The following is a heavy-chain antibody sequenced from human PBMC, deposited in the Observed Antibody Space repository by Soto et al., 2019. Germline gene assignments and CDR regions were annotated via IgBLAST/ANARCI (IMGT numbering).Heavy chain of an antibody. CDR1: GGSISSSNW. V-gene: IGHV4-4*02. Sequence: SETLSLTCAVSGGSISSSNWWSWVRQPPGKGLEWIGEIYHSGSTNYNPSLKSRVTISVDKSKNQFSLKLSSVTAADTAVYYSAREGDYCSITSCFRMGHWFAPWGQGTLVTVSS. J-gene: IGHJ5*02. D-gene: IGHD2-2*01. CDR3: AREGDYCSITSCFRMGHWFAP. CDR2: IYHSGST.